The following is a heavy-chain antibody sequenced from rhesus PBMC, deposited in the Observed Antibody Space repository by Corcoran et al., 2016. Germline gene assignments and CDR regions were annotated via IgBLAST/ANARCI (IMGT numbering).Heavy chain of an antibody. CDR1: GGSISDSYR. J-gene: IGHJ4*01. CDR3: ARAPTGDPGY. D-gene: IGHD7-45*01. V-gene: IGHV4S10*01. CDR2: IYGSSTST. Sequence: QVQLQESGPGVVKPSETLSLTCAVSGGSISDSYRWSWIRQPPGKGLDGIGYIYGSSTSTNYNPALKSRVTISKDTSKNQFSLKRSSVTAADTAVYYCARAPTGDPGYWGQGVLVTVSS.